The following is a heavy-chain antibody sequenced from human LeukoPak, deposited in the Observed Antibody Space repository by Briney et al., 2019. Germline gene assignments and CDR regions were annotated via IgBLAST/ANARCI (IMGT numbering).Heavy chain of an antibody. Sequence: SETLSLTCAVYGGSFSGYYWSWIRQPPGQGLEWIGEINHSGSTNYNPSLKSRVTISVDTSKNQFSLKLSSVTAADTAVYYCARGKGYCSGGSCYSAVRPLYFDYWGQGTLVTVSS. J-gene: IGHJ4*02. CDR3: ARGKGYCSGGSCYSAVRPLYFDY. CDR2: INHSGST. D-gene: IGHD2-15*01. V-gene: IGHV4-34*01. CDR1: GGSFSGYY.